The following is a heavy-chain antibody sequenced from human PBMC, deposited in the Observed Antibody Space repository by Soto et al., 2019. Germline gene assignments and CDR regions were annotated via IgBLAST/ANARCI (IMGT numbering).Heavy chain of an antibody. CDR3: ARHLRATPFDY. D-gene: IGHD2-15*01. CDR2: ISISGRTI. Sequence: WGSRRLCCSASVFTFSYYYMSWIRQAPGNGLEWVSHISISGRTIYYADSVKGRFTISISTAYLQWSSLKASDTAIYYCARHLRATPFDYWGQGTLVTVSS. J-gene: IGHJ4*02. CDR1: VFTFSYYY. V-gene: IGHV3-11*01.